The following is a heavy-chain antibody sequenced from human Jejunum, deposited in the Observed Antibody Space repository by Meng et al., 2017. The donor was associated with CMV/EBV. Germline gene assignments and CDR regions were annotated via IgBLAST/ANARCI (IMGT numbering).Heavy chain of an antibody. V-gene: IGHV3-30*04. CDR3: ARGTGSGSWLIDS. CDR1: GIPFRSYA. CDR2: IPFDGNNE. J-gene: IGHJ4*02. Sequence: SGIPFRSYAMPWVRQAPGKGLEWVAVIPFDGNNEPYADSVKGRFTISRDNSKTTLYLQVNSLRLEDTGVYYCARGTGSGSWLIDSWGQGTLVTVSS. D-gene: IGHD6-13*01.